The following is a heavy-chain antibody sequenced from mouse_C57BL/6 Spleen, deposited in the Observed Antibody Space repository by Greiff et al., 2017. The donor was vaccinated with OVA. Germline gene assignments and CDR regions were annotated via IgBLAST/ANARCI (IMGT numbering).Heavy chain of an antibody. Sequence: QVQLQQPGAELVKPGASVKMSCKASGYTFTSYWITWVKQRPGQGLEWIGDIYPGSGSTNYNEKFKSKATLTVDTSSSTAYMQLSSRTSEDSAVYYCARTGYSNYDAMDYWGQGTSVTVSS. CDR1: GYTFTSYW. J-gene: IGHJ4*01. V-gene: IGHV1-55*01. CDR2: IYPGSGST. D-gene: IGHD2-5*01. CDR3: ARTGYSNYDAMDY.